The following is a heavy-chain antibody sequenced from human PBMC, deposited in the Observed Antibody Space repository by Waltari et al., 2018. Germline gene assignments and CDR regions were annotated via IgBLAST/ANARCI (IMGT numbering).Heavy chain of an antibody. CDR2: VDPEDGET. CDR1: GYTFTAYY. Sequence: EVQLVQSGAEVKKPGATVKIPCRASGYTFTAYYLHWVQQAPGKGLEWMGRVDPEDGETIYAEKFQGRVTITADTSTDTAYMELSSLRSEDTAVYYCATDNYDSSGYLFWGQGTLVTVSS. D-gene: IGHD3-22*01. V-gene: IGHV1-69-2*01. J-gene: IGHJ4*02. CDR3: ATDNYDSSGYLF.